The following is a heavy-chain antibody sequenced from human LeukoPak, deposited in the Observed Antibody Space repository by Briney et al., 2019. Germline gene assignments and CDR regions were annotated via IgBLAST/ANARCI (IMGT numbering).Heavy chain of an antibody. Sequence: ASAKISSKASGSTFTSYDINWVRRATGQGLEWRGGMNPNSGNTGYAQKFQGRVTMTRNTSISTAYMELSSLRSEDTAVYYCAVQSYFDLWGRGTLVTVSS. D-gene: IGHD6-19*01. J-gene: IGHJ2*01. CDR3: AVQSYFDL. CDR2: MNPNSGNT. V-gene: IGHV1-8*01. CDR1: GSTFTSYD.